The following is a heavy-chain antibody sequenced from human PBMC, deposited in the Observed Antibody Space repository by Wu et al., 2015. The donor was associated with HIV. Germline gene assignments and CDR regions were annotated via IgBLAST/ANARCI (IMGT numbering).Heavy chain of an antibody. Sequence: QDQLVQSGAEVKKPGSSVKISCKASGNTFNAINWLRQATGQGLEWMGWMNPNSGNTGYAQKFQGRVTMTRNTSISTAYMELSSLKSEDTAVYYCARRPSRGPTEMDVWGQGTTVTVSS. D-gene: IGHD4-17*01. V-gene: IGHV1-8*01. CDR1: GNTFNA. CDR2: MNPNSGNT. J-gene: IGHJ6*02. CDR3: ARRPSRGPTEMDV.